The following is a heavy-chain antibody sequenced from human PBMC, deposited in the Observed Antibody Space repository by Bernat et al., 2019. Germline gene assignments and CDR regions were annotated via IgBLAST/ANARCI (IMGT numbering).Heavy chain of an antibody. CDR1: GFTFSSYA. D-gene: IGHD2-2*01. Sequence: QVQLVESGGGVVQPGRSLRLSCAASGFTFSSYAMHWVRQAPGKGLEWVAVISYDGSNKYYADSVKGRFTISRDNSKNTLYLQMNSLRAEDTAVYYCARVPCGTSCPPRYYCYGMDVWGQGTTVTVSS. J-gene: IGHJ6*02. V-gene: IGHV3-30-3*01. CDR3: ARVPCGTSCPPRYYCYGMDV. CDR2: ISYDGSNK.